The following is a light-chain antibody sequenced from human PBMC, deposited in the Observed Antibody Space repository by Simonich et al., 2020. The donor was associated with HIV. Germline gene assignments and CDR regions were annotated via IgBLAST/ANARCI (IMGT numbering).Light chain of an antibody. CDR2: EDN. Sequence: NFMLTQPHSVSESPGKTVTISCTRSSGSIAGIYVLWYQQRPGRAPTAVIYEDNQRPSGVPDRFSGSIDSSSNSASLTISGLKTEDEADYYCQSYDGSNHRVFGGGTKLTVL. J-gene: IGLJ3*02. CDR3: QSYDGSNHRV. CDR1: SGSIAGIY. V-gene: IGLV6-57*03.